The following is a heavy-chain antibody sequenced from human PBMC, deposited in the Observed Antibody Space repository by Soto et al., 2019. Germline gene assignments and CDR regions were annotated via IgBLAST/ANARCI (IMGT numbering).Heavy chain of an antibody. J-gene: IGHJ5*02. Sequence: QVQLQESGPGLVKPSQTLSLTCTVSGGSISSGGYYWSWIRQHPGKGLEWIGYIYYSGSTYYNPSLKSRVTISVDTSKNQFSLKLSSVTAADTAVYYCARSEDGKITSKGRGYSGYGHWFDPWGQGTLVTVSS. CDR3: ARSEDGKITSKGRGYSGYGHWFDP. CDR2: IYYSGST. V-gene: IGHV4-31*03. CDR1: GGSISSGGYY. D-gene: IGHD5-12*01.